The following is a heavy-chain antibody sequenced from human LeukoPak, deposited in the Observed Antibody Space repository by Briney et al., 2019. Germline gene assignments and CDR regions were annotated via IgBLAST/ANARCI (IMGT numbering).Heavy chain of an antibody. CDR2: IYTSGST. D-gene: IGHD6-13*01. Sequence: SETLSLTCTVSGGSISSYYWSWIRQPPGKGLEWIGRIYTSGSTNYNPSLKSRVTMSVDTSKNQFSLKLSSVTAADTAVYYCARLTGYSSSWWRGYDAFDIWGQGTMVTVSS. J-gene: IGHJ3*02. V-gene: IGHV4-4*07. CDR1: GGSISSYY. CDR3: ARLTGYSSSWWRGYDAFDI.